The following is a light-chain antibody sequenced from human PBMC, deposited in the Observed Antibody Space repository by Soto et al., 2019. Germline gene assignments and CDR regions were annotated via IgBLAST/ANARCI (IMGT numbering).Light chain of an antibody. CDR1: QSVSSY. V-gene: IGKV3-11*01. J-gene: IGKJ4*01. CDR3: QQRSNWPLT. CDR2: DAS. Sequence: EIVLTKSPATLSLSPGERATLSCRASQSVSSYLAGYQQKPGQAPRLLIYDASNRATGSPARFSGSGSGTDFTLSISSLEPEDVAVYYCQQRSNWPLTFGGGTKVEIK.